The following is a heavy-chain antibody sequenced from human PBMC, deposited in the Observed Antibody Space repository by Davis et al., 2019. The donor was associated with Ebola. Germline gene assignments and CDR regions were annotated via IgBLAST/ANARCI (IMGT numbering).Heavy chain of an antibody. Sequence: GESLKISCAASGFTFSSYSMNWVRQAPGKGLEWVSTLGLSDDKYYADSVKGRFTISRDNSKNTLHLQMNSLRVEDTAIYYCAKDTSNVWFDVWGQGTMVTVSS. CDR2: LGLSDDK. D-gene: IGHD6-19*01. CDR3: AKDTSNVWFDV. J-gene: IGHJ3*01. V-gene: IGHV3-23*01. CDR1: GFTFSSYS.